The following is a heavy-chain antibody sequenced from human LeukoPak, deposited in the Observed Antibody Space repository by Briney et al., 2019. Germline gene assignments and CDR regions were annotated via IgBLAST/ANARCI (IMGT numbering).Heavy chain of an antibody. CDR3: ARDRGAVTTEYMDV. V-gene: IGHV4-34*01. J-gene: IGHJ6*03. CDR1: GGSFSGYY. Sequence: PSETLSLTCAVYGGSFSGYYWSWIRQPPGKGLEWIGEINHSGSTNYNPSLKSRVTISVDTSKNQFSLKLSSVTAADTAVYYCARDRGAVTTEYMDVWGKGTTVTVSS. CDR2: INHSGST. D-gene: IGHD4-17*01.